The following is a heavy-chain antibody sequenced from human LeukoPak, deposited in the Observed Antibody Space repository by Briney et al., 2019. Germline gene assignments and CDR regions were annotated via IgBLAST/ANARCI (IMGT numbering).Heavy chain of an antibody. Sequence: SETLSLTCAVSGGSISSSGYSWSWIRQPPGKGLEWIGYIHHTGSTYYNPSLKSRVTISLDRSKNQFSLKLSSVTAAETAMYFCARTPTYCGGDCYYFDPWGQGTLVTVSS. CDR3: ARTPTYCGGDCYYFDP. CDR2: IHHTGST. CDR1: GGSISSSGYS. J-gene: IGHJ5*02. D-gene: IGHD2-21*02. V-gene: IGHV4-30-2*01.